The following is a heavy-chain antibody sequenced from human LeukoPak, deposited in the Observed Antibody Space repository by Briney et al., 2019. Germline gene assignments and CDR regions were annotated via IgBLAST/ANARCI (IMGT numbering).Heavy chain of an antibody. CDR1: GGTFSSYA. D-gene: IGHD5-12*01. CDR3: ARVGQDIGTPSFDY. V-gene: IGHV1-69*13. Sequence: ASVKVSCKASGGTFSSYAISWVRQAPGQGLEWMGGIIPIFGTANYAQKFQGRVTITADVSTSTAYMELSSLRSEDTAVYYCARVGQDIGTPSFDYWGQGTLVTVSS. J-gene: IGHJ4*02. CDR2: IIPIFGTA.